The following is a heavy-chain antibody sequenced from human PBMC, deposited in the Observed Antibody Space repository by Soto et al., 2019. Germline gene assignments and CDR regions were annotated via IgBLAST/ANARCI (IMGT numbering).Heavy chain of an antibody. CDR2: YGGSGGSP. Sequence: DVQLLESGGGLVQRGGSLRLSCAASGFTFSTYGMTWVRQAPGKGLEWVSYGGSGGSPYYADSVKGRFTISRDNSKNTQYLQMNSLRAEDTAVYYCVKFRGRAYHYYYMDVWGNGTTVTVSS. V-gene: IGHV3-23*01. CDR1: GFTFSTYG. D-gene: IGHD3-16*01. J-gene: IGHJ6*03. CDR3: VKFRGRAYHYYYMDV.